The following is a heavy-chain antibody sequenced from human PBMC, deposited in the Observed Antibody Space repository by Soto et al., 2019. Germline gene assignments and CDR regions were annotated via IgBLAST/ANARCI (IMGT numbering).Heavy chain of an antibody. CDR3: AKGRRGAVVVPAAMGYYFDY. CDR1: GFTFSSYA. V-gene: IGHV3-23*01. D-gene: IGHD2-2*01. CDR2: ISGSGGST. Sequence: GWSLRLSCAASGFTFSSYAMSGVRQATGKGLEWVSAISGSGGSTYYADSVKGRFTISRDNSKNTLYLQMNSLRAEDTAVYYCAKGRRGAVVVPAAMGYYFDYWGQGTLVTVSS. J-gene: IGHJ4*02.